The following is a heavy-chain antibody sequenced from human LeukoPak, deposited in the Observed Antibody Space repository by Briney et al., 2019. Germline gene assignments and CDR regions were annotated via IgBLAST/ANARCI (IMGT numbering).Heavy chain of an antibody. V-gene: IGHV3-7*01. D-gene: IGHD5-24*01. CDR3: ARDLEMATIECYFDY. CDR1: GFTSSSYW. CDR2: IKQDGSEK. Sequence: GGSLRLSCAASGFTSSSYWMSWVRQAPGKGLEWVANIKQDGSEKYYVDSVKGRFTISRDNAKNSLYLQMNSLRAEDTAVYYCARDLEMATIECYFDYWGQGTLVTVSS. J-gene: IGHJ4*02.